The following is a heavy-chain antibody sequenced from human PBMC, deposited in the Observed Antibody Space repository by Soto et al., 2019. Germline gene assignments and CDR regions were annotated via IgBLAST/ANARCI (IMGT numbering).Heavy chain of an antibody. D-gene: IGHD2-15*01. J-gene: IGHJ4*02. CDR3: ARGAGYCSGGSCQPNFDY. Sequence: QVQLVQSGAEVKKPGSSVKVSCKASGGTFSSYAISWVRQAPGQGLEWMGGIIPIFGTANYAQKFQGRVTITADESTSTANMELSSLRSEDTAVYYCARGAGYCSGGSCQPNFDYWGQGTLVTVSS. CDR1: GGTFSSYA. CDR2: IIPIFGTA. V-gene: IGHV1-69*01.